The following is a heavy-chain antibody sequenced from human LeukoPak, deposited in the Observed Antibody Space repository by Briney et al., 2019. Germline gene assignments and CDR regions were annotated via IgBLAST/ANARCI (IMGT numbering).Heavy chain of an antibody. V-gene: IGHV1-8*01. CDR1: GYTFTSYD. Sequence: ASVKVSCKASGYTFTSYDINWVRQATGQGLEWMGWMNPNSGNTGYAQKFQGRVTMTRNTSISTAYMELSSLRSEDTALYYCARDSSEDGAGRSWGQGTVVTVSS. CDR2: MNPNSGNT. D-gene: IGHD3-10*01. CDR3: ARDSSEDGAGRS. J-gene: IGHJ5*02.